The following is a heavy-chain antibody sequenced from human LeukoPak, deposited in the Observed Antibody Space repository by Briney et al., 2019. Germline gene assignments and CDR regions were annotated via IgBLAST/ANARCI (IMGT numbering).Heavy chain of an antibody. Sequence: PSETLSLTCAVYGGSFSGYYWSWIRQPPGKGLEWIGEINHSGSTNYNPSLKSRVTISVDTSKNQFSLKLSSVTAADTAVYYCARDVTGTAYNWFDPWGQGTLVTVSS. CDR2: INHSGST. CDR3: ARDVTGTAYNWFDP. D-gene: IGHD1-20*01. V-gene: IGHV4-34*01. J-gene: IGHJ5*02. CDR1: GGSFSGYY.